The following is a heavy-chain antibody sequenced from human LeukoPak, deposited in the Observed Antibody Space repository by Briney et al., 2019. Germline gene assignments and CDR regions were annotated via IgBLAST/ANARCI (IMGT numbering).Heavy chain of an antibody. J-gene: IGHJ4*02. CDR2: INHSGST. CDR3: AREWAGSGIDY. CDR1: GGSFSGYY. V-gene: IGHV4-34*01. Sequence: KSSETLSLTCAVYGGSFSGYYWSWIRQPPGKGLEWIEEINHSGSTNYNPSLKSRVTISVDTSKNQFSLKLSSVTAADTAVYYCAREWAGSGIDYWGQGTLVTVSS. D-gene: IGHD3-10*01.